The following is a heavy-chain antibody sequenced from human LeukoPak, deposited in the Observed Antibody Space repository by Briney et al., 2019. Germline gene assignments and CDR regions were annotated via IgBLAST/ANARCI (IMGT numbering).Heavy chain of an antibody. Sequence: GGSLRLSCAASGFTFSSYSMNWVRQAPGKGLEWVSYISSSSSTIYYADSVKGRFTISRDNAKNSLYLQMNSLRAEDTAVYYCARDASYGGYSYGSDYWGQGTLVTVSS. CDR2: ISSSSSTI. CDR1: GFTFSSYS. V-gene: IGHV3-48*04. J-gene: IGHJ4*02. CDR3: ARDASYGGYSYGSDY. D-gene: IGHD5-18*01.